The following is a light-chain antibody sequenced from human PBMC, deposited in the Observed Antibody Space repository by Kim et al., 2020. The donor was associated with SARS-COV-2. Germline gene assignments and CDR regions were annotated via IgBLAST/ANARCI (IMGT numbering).Light chain of an antibody. CDR3: QSYDTGLNDLVV. Sequence: ITISCNGSSSNIGADYDVHWYQKLPGAAPKLLIYGNTNRPSGVPDRFSASKSGTSASLAITGLQAEDEADYYCQSYDTGLNDLVVFGGGTQLTVL. J-gene: IGLJ2*01. V-gene: IGLV1-40*01. CDR1: SSNIGADYD. CDR2: GNT.